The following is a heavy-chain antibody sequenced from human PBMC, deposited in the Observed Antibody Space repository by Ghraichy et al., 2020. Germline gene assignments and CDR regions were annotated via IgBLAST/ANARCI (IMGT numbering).Heavy chain of an antibody. J-gene: IGHJ3*02. CDR1: GGSFSDYY. CDR3: NFFFYGNYGDAFDI. CDR2: INHSGST. D-gene: IGHD4-11*01. Sequence: SETLSLTCAVYGGSFSDYYWTWIRQPPGKGLEWIGEINHSGSTNYNPSLKSRVSISVDTSKNQFSLNLSSVTAADTAVYYCNFFFYGNYGDAFDIWGQGTMVTVSS. V-gene: IGHV4-34*01.